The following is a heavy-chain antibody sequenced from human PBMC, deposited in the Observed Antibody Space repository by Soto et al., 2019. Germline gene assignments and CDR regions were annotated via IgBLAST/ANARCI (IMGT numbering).Heavy chain of an antibody. J-gene: IGHJ4*02. Sequence: GGSLRLSCAASGFTFSSYDMHWVRQATGKGLEWVSAIGTAGDTYYPGSVKGRFTISRENAKNSLYLQMNSLRAGDTAVYYCARGLRSGGFFYYDHWGQGTLVTVSS. V-gene: IGHV3-13*01. CDR1: GFTFSSYD. CDR2: IGTAGDT. D-gene: IGHD3-10*01. CDR3: ARGLRSGGFFYYDH.